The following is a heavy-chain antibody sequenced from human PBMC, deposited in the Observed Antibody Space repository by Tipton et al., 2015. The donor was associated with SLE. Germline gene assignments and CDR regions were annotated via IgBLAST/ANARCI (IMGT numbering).Heavy chain of an antibody. J-gene: IGHJ4*02. Sequence: TLSLTCTVSGGSIISSSHYWGWIRQPPGKEPEWIGSVYYSGSTYYTPSLKSRVTTSVDTSKNQFSLSLYSVTVEDTAVYYCARHEDWGIDYWGQGTLVTVSS. CDR2: VYYSGST. D-gene: IGHD7-27*01. V-gene: IGHV4-39*01. CDR3: ARHEDWGIDY. CDR1: GGSIISSSHY.